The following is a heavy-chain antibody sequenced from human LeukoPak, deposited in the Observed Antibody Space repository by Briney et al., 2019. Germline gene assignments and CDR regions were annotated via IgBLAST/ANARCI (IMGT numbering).Heavy chain of an antibody. J-gene: IGHJ4*02. Sequence: GGSLRLSCAASGFTFSDYYMSWIRQAPGKGLEWVSYISSSGSTIYYADSVKGRFTISRDNAKNSLYLQMNSLRAEDTAVYYCARSDSSGSSTFDYWGQGTLVTVSS. D-gene: IGHD3-22*01. CDR1: GFTFSDYY. CDR2: ISSSGSTI. V-gene: IGHV3-11*04. CDR3: ARSDSSGSSTFDY.